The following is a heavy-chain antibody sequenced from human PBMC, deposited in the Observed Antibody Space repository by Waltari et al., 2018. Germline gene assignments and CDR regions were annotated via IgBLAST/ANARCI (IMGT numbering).Heavy chain of an antibody. Sequence: QVQLQESGPGLVKPSETLSLTCTVSNGSISPYYWNWIRQSPGKGLESIGYIFYNGNTNYNPSLKGRVTISLDTSKKQFSLKMISVSPADTAVYYCAREGGFSGYDFAYWGQGTLVTVSS. CDR2: IFYNGNT. V-gene: IGHV4-59*01. CDR1: NGSISPYY. J-gene: IGHJ4*02. D-gene: IGHD5-12*01. CDR3: AREGGFSGYDFAY.